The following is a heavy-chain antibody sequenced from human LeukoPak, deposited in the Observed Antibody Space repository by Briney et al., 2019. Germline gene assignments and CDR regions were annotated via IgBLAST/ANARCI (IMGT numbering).Heavy chain of an antibody. CDR1: GFIASSNY. D-gene: IGHD3-3*01. CDR2: IYSGGTT. CDR3: ATGGRSGVALEQ. Sequence: PGGSLRLSCVVSGFIASSNYMSWVRQAPGKGLEWISLIYSGGTTHYADSVMGRFTISRDNSKTTLFLQMNGLKAEDTAVYYCATGGRSGVALEQWGQGTLVTVSS. V-gene: IGHV3-53*01. J-gene: IGHJ4*02.